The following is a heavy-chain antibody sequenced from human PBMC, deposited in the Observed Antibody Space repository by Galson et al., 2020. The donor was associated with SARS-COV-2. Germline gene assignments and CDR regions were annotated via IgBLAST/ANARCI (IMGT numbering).Heavy chain of an antibody. CDR3: ARERRGEGYYDSSGYNDAFDI. CDR2: IYYSGST. V-gene: IGHV4-31*03. CDR1: GGSISSGGYY. D-gene: IGHD3-22*01. J-gene: IGHJ3*02. Sequence: ETSETLSLTCTVSGGSISSGGYYWSWIRQHPGKGLEWIVYIYYSGSTYYNPSLKSRVTISVDTSKNQFSLKLSSVTAADTAVYYCARERRGEGYYDSSGYNDAFDIWGQGTMVTVSS.